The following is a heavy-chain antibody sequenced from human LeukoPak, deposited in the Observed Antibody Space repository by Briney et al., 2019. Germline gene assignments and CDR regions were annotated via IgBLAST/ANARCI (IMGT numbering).Heavy chain of an antibody. V-gene: IGHV4-59*01. Sequence: PSETLSLTCTVSGGSISSNYWSWIRQPPGKGLEWIGYIYYSGSTNYNPSLKSRVTISVDTSKNQFSLKLSSVTAADTAVYYCARGGSSSWSQTYYFDYWGQGTLVTVSS. CDR3: ARGGSSSWSQTYYFDY. CDR1: GGSISSNY. CDR2: IYYSGST. D-gene: IGHD6-13*01. J-gene: IGHJ4*02.